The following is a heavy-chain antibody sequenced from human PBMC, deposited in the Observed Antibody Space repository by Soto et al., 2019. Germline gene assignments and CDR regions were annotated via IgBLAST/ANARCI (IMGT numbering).Heavy chain of an antibody. Sequence: GGSLRLSCAASGFTVSSNYMSWVRQAPGKGLEWVSVIYSGGSTYYADSVKGRFTISRDNSKNTLYLQMNSLRAEDTAVYYCARAYSGPYYFDYWGQGTLVTVYS. D-gene: IGHD5-12*01. V-gene: IGHV3-53*01. CDR1: GFTVSSNY. CDR2: IYSGGST. CDR3: ARAYSGPYYFDY. J-gene: IGHJ4*03.